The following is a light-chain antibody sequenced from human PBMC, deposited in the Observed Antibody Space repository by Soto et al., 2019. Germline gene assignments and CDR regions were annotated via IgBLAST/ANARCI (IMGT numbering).Light chain of an antibody. CDR2: GAS. CDR1: QSVSSSY. J-gene: IGKJ4*01. Sequence: EIVLTQSPGTLSLSPGERATLSCRASQSVSSSYLAWYQQKPGQAPRLLIHGASSRATGIPDRFSGSGSGTDFTLTISRLEPEDFAVYYCQQYGSSRPLTFGGGTKVEIK. CDR3: QQYGSSRPLT. V-gene: IGKV3-20*01.